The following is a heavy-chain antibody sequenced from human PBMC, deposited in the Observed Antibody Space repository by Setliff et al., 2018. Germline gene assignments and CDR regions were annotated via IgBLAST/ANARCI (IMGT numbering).Heavy chain of an antibody. V-gene: IGHV4-61*10. D-gene: IGHD2-21*01. CDR2: VYYSGTT. CDR3: VRGRTSGLFLSRFDP. Sequence: SETLSLTCTVSGDSISSDSHYWGWIRQPAGKGLEFIGYVYYSGTTNYDPSLKSRVTISVDTSKNQFSLKLSSVTAADTAIYFCVRGRTSGLFLSRFDPWGQGTLVTVSS. J-gene: IGHJ5*02. CDR1: GDSISSDSHY.